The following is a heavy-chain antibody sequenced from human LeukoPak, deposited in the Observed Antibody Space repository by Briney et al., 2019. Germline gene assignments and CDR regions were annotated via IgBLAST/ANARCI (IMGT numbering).Heavy chain of an antibody. V-gene: IGHV1-46*01. CDR2: INPSGGST. Sequence: ASVKVSCKASRYTFTSYYMHWVRQAPGQGLEWMGIINPSGGSTSYAQKFQGRVTMTRDTSTSTVYMELSSLRSEDTAVYYCARAYIVATIEGSRADMDVWGQGTTVTVSS. CDR1: RYTFTSYY. D-gene: IGHD5-12*01. CDR3: ARAYIVATIEGSRADMDV. J-gene: IGHJ6*02.